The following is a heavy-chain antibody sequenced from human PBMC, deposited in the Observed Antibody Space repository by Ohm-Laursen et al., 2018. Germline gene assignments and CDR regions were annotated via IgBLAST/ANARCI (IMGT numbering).Heavy chain of an antibody. Sequence: TLSLTCAVSGGSINGHYWTWIRQPAGKGLDWIGRIYSRGNTDYNPSLKRRVTISLDTSKNQFSLKLKSVTAADTAVYYCARGLVVNSGYDWGWDYWGQGALVTVSS. CDR1: GGSINGHY. CDR3: ARGLVVNSGYDWGWDY. CDR2: IYSRGNT. D-gene: IGHD5-12*01. V-gene: IGHV4-59*10. J-gene: IGHJ4*02.